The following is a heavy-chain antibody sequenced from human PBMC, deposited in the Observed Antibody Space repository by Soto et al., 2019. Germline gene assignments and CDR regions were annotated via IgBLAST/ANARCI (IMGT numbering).Heavy chain of an antibody. J-gene: IGHJ4*02. D-gene: IGHD6-19*01. V-gene: IGHV3-23*01. Sequence: EVQLLESGGGVVQPGGSLRLSCVASGFNFKKFAMSWVRQAPGEGLEWVSGISCCGGSTSYEDSVKGRFSIARDDSTNTLSLQMNNLRVEDTAQYYCAKADGEQWLLPHLDKWGQGTLVTVS. CDR3: AKADGEQWLLPHLDK. CDR1: GFNFKKFA. CDR2: ISCCGGST.